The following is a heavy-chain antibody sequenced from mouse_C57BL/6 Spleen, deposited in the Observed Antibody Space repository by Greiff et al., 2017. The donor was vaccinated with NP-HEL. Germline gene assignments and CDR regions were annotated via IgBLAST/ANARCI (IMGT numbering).Heavy chain of an antibody. CDR2: ISSGSSTI. J-gene: IGHJ4*01. Sequence: EVMLVESGGGLVKPGGSLKLSCAASGFTFSDYGMHRVRQAPEKGLEWVAYISSGSSTIYYADTVKGRFTISRDNAKNTLFLQMTSLRSEDTAMYYCARDDYDYHAMDYWGQGTSVTVSS. CDR3: ARDDYDYHAMDY. V-gene: IGHV5-17*01. CDR1: GFTFSDYG. D-gene: IGHD1-1*02.